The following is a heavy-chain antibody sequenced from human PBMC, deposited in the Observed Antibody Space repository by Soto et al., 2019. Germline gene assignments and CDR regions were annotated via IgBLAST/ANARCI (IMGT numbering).Heavy chain of an antibody. CDR2: IYWNDDK. CDR3: AHTWGLPFDY. D-gene: IGHD3-16*01. V-gene: IGHV2-5*01. CDR1: GFSLRPTGVG. Sequence: QITLKESGPTLVKPTQTLTLTCTYSGFSLRPTGVGVGWIRQPPGKALEWLGIIYWNDDKRYGQALNSRFTLTSDISKSQVVLTMTNMDPVDTATYYCAHTWGLPFDYWGQGTLVIVSS. J-gene: IGHJ4*02.